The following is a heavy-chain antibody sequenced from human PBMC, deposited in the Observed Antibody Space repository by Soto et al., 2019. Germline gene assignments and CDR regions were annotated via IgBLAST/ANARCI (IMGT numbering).Heavy chain of an antibody. Sequence: TSETLSLTCAVSGGSISSYYWSWIRQPPGKGLEWIGYIYYSGSTNYNPSLKSRVTISVDTSKNQFSLRLTSVTAADTALYYCAKHETITLNTNWFDPWGQGTLVTVSS. J-gene: IGHJ5*02. CDR2: IYYSGST. V-gene: IGHV4-59*08. CDR3: AKHETITLNTNWFDP. D-gene: IGHD3-22*01. CDR1: GGSISSYY.